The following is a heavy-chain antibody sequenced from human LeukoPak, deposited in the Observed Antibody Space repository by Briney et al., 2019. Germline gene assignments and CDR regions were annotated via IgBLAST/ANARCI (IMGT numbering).Heavy chain of an antibody. Sequence: ASVKVSCKASGYTFTNYDINWVRQATGQGLEWMGWMNPNSGNTGYAQKLQGRVTITRNTSISTAYMELRSLRSEDTAVYYCARRNGNWFDPWGQGTLVTVSS. D-gene: IGHD2-8*01. CDR2: MNPNSGNT. J-gene: IGHJ5*02. CDR3: ARRNGNWFDP. V-gene: IGHV1-8*03. CDR1: GYTFTNYD.